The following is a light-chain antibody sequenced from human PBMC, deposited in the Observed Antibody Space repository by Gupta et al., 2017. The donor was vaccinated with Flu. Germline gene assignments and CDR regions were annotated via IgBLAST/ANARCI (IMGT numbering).Light chain of an antibody. CDR2: GAS. CDR1: QSVASY. V-gene: IGKV3-20*01. CDR3: QHYGTSPT. J-gene: IGKJ2*01. Sequence: CRASQSVASYLAWYQQKTGQAPRLLIYGASSRATGIPDRFSGSGSGTDFSLTISRLEPEDFAVYYCQHYGTSPTFGQGTKLEIK.